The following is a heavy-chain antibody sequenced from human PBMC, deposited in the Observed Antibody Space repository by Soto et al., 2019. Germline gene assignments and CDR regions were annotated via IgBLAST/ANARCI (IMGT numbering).Heavy chain of an antibody. CDR1: GGSISSGDYY. J-gene: IGHJ6*02. V-gene: IGHV4-30-4*01. CDR3: ARDQCYGPKEEFRDAYYYGMDV. Sequence: QVQLQESGPGLVKPSQTLSLTCTVSGGSISSGDYYWSWIRQPPGKGLEWIGYIYYSGSTYYNPCLKSRVTISVDTSKNQFSLKLSSVTAADTAVYYCARDQCYGPKEEFRDAYYYGMDVWGQGTTVTVSS. CDR2: IYYSGST. D-gene: IGHD5-18*01.